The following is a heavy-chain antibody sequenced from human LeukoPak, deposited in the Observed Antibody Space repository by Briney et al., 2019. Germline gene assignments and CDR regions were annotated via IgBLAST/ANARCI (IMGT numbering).Heavy chain of an antibody. CDR1: GGSLSGHY. V-gene: IGHV4-59*11. CDR3: ARFSWGCSTASCYLIN. D-gene: IGHD2-2*01. Sequence: PSETLSLTCTVGGGSLSGHYWGWIRQPPGKGLELVGHIYYTGTTFYNPSLNSRVTITLDTSRNQFSLRLTSVIAADTAVYYCARFSWGCSTASCYLINWGQGTLVTVSS. J-gene: IGHJ4*02. CDR2: IYYTGTT.